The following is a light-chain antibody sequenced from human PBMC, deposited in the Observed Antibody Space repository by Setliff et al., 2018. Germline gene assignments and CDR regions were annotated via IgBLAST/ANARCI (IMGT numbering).Light chain of an antibody. J-gene: IGLJ1*01. V-gene: IGLV2-8*01. CDR3: SSCAGSNNFPYV. CDR2: EVS. CDR1: SSDVGGYNY. Sequence: QSALTQPPSASGSPGQSVTISCTGTSSDVGGYNYVSWYQQHPGKAPKLMIYEVSKRPSGVPDRFSGSKSGNTASLTVSGLQAEDEADYYCSSCAGSNNFPYVFGTGTKGTVL.